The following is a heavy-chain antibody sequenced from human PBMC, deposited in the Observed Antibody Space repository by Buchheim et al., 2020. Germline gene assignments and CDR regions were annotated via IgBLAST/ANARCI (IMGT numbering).Heavy chain of an antibody. CDR1: GYTFTSYD. CDR3: ARGGDTYYDFWSGYSPYYMDV. D-gene: IGHD3-3*01. CDR2: MNPNSGNT. Sequence: QVQLVQSGAEVKKPGASVKVSCKASGYTFTSYDINWVRQATGQGLEWMGWMNPNSGNTGYAQKFQGRVTMTRNTSISTAYMELSSLRSEETAVYYCARGGDTYYDFWSGYSPYYMDVWGKGTT. J-gene: IGHJ6*03. V-gene: IGHV1-8*01.